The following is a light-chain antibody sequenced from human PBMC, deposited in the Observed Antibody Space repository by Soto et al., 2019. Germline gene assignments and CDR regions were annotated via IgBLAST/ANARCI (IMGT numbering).Light chain of an antibody. CDR2: GAS. CDR3: QQFGSSPLFT. V-gene: IGKV3-20*01. CDR1: QSVSSSY. Sequence: EIVLTQSPGTLSLSPGGRATLSCRASQSVSSSYLAWYQQKPGQAPRLLIYGASNRATGIPDRFSGSGSGTDYTLTISRLELEDFAVYYCQQFGSSPLFTFGPGTKVDVK. J-gene: IGKJ3*01.